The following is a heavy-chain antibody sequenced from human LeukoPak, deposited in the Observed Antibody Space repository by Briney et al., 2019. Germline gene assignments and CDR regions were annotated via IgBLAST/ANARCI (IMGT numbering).Heavy chain of an antibody. CDR3: AKDRGFGEVFDY. D-gene: IGHD3-10*01. CDR1: GFTFSSYA. V-gene: IGHV3-23*01. Sequence: PGGSLRLPCAASGFTFSSYAMSWVPQAPGKGLEGVSAISGSGGSTYYADSVKGRCTISSDNSKNTLYLQMNSLRAKDTAVYYCAKDRGFGEVFDYWGQGTRVTVSS. CDR2: ISGSGGST. J-gene: IGHJ4*02.